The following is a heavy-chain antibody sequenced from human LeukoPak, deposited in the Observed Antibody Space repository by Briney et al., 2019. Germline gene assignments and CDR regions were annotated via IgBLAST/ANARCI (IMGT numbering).Heavy chain of an antibody. CDR3: ARVYPLSVKLLSPSRGAFDI. J-gene: IGHJ3*02. D-gene: IGHD2-21*01. Sequence: PSETLSLTCTVSGGSISSSSYYWGWIRQPPGKGLEWIGSIYYSGSTNYNPSLKSRVTISVDKSKNQFSLKLSSVTAADTAVYYCARVYPLSVKLLSPSRGAFDIWGQGTMVTVSS. V-gene: IGHV4-39*07. CDR1: GGSISSSSYY. CDR2: IYYSGST.